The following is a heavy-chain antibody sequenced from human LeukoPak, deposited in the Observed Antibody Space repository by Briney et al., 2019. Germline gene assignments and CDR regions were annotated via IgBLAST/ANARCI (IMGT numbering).Heavy chain of an antibody. D-gene: IGHD6-6*01. J-gene: IGHJ4*02. Sequence: SGGSLRLSCSASGFTFNRFYLHWVRQAPGKGPEFVSHISSNGATTYYADSVKGRFTISRDNSKDTLYLQMSSLRADDTAVYYCVKGRSIAAPNNDFFDSWGQGALVTVSS. CDR1: GFTFNRFY. CDR2: ISSNGATT. V-gene: IGHV3-64D*06. CDR3: VKGRSIAAPNNDFFDS.